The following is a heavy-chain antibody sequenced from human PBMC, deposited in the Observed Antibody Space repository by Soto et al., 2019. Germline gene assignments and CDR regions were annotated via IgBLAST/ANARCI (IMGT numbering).Heavy chain of an antibody. CDR1: GFPFRSYA. Sequence: LRLSCAASGFPFRSYAMGWVRQAPGKGLEWISVTSGSGEITLYTDSVKGQFTISRDFSNNTLSLQMNSLRADDTAIYYCGKARYLLVDQPLYFESWGQGTLVTVSS. V-gene: IGHV3-23*01. CDR3: GKARYLLVDQPLYFES. J-gene: IGHJ4*02. CDR2: TSGSGEIT. D-gene: IGHD3-9*01.